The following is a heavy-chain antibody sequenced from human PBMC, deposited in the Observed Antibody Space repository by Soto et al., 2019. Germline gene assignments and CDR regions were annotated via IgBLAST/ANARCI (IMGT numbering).Heavy chain of an antibody. V-gene: IGHV1-2*04. D-gene: IGHD3-9*01. CDR3: ARGDSFNYDILTGYYMDLQSSYGMDV. J-gene: IGHJ6*02. Sequence: ASVKVSCKASGYTFTGYYMHWVRQAPGQGLEWMGWINPNSGGTNYAQKFQGWVTMTRDTSTSTAYMELSRLRSEDTAVYYCARGDSFNYDILTGYYMDLQSSYGMDVWGQGTTVTVSS. CDR1: GYTFTGYY. CDR2: INPNSGGT.